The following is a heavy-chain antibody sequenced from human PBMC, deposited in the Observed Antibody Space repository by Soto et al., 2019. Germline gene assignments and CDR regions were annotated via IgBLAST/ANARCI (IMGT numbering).Heavy chain of an antibody. D-gene: IGHD2-2*01. V-gene: IGHV3-11*06. CDR3: ARDLGYCSSTSCYEGVYYYYYCMDV. CDR2: ISSSSSYT. CDR1: GFTFSDYY. J-gene: IGHJ6*02. Sequence: QVQLVESGGGLVKPGGSLRLSCAASGFTFSDYYMSWIRQAPGKGLEWVSYISSSSSYTNYADSVKGRFTISRDNAKNSLYLQMNRLRAEDTAVYYCARDLGYCSSTSCYEGVYYYYYCMDVWGQGTTVTVSS.